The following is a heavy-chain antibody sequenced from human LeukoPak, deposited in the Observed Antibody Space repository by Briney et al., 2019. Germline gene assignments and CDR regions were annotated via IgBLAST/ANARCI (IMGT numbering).Heavy chain of an antibody. CDR1: GFTFSSYA. Sequence: GGSLRLSCAASGFTFSSYAMHWVRQAPGKGLEWVAVISYDGSNKYYADSVKGRFTISRDNSKNTLYLQMNSLSAEDTAIYYCAKSRGSYWVPEFDYWGQGTLVTVSS. CDR2: ISYDGSNK. CDR3: AKSRGSYWVPEFDY. V-gene: IGHV3-30*04. J-gene: IGHJ4*02. D-gene: IGHD1-26*01.